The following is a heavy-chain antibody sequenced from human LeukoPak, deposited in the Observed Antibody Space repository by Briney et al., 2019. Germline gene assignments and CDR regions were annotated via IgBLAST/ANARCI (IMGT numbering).Heavy chain of an antibody. J-gene: IGHJ6*03. CDR2: ITWNRDNI. CDR1: GFTFDDYA. Sequence: GRSLRLSCAASGFTFDDYAMHWVRQAPGKGLEGVSGITWNRDNIQYADSVRGRFTNHRDNAKNTLYLQMNSLRAEDMALYYCAKGGGGRLIYYYYMDVWGKGTTVTVSS. V-gene: IGHV3-9*03. CDR3: AKGGGGRLIYYYYMDV. D-gene: IGHD3-16*01.